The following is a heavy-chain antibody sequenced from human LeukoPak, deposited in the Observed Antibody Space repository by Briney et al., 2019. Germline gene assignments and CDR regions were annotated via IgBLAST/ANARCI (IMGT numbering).Heavy chain of an antibody. CDR1: GVSISSYY. CDR3: ARERGILRGDAFDI. V-gene: IGHV4-4*07. CDR2: IFSNGNT. D-gene: IGHD1-26*01. J-gene: IGHJ3*02. Sequence: SETLSLTCTVSGVSISSYYWTWIRQPAGKGLEWIGRIFSNGNTNYNPSLESRVTMLVDTSTNQFSLRLSSVNAADTAVYYCARERGILRGDAFDIWGQGTIVTVSS.